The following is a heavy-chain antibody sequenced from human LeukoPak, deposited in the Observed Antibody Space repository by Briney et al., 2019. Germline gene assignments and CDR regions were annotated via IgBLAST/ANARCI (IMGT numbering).Heavy chain of an antibody. CDR3: ARRRKRSVNWFDP. CDR2: ISAYNGNT. CDR1: GYTFTNYG. D-gene: IGHD1-26*01. J-gene: IGHJ5*02. Sequence: ASVKVSCKASGYTFTNYGINWLRQAPGQGLEWMGWISAYNGNTNYAQKFQGRVTMTRNTSISTAYMELSSLRSEDTAVYYCARRRKRSVNWFDPWGQGTLVTVSS. V-gene: IGHV1-18*01.